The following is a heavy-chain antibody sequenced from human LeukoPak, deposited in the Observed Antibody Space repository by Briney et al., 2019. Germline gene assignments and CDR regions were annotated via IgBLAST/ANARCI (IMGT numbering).Heavy chain of an antibody. CDR1: GYTFTGYY. CDR2: INPNSGGT. D-gene: IGHD3-22*01. J-gene: IGHJ4*02. CDR3: ARDLRGYRKYYFDY. Sequence: ASVKVSCKASGYTFTGYYMHWVRQAPGQGLEWMGWINPNSGGTNYAQKFQGRVTMTRDTSISTAYMELSRLRSDDTAVYYCARDLRGYRKYYFDYWGQGTLVTVSS. V-gene: IGHV1-2*02.